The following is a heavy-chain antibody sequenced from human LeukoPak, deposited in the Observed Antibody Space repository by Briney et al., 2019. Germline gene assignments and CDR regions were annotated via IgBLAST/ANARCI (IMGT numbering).Heavy chain of an antibody. CDR3: AKHSVTSGSFDI. J-gene: IGHJ3*02. D-gene: IGHD4-17*01. V-gene: IGHV3-48*03. Sequence: GGSLRLSCAASGFTFSSYEMNWVRQAPGKGLEWVSYISSSGSTIYYADSVKGRFTISRDNSKNTLYLQMNSLRAEDTAVYYCAKHSVTSGSFDIWGQGTMVTVSS. CDR2: ISSSGSTI. CDR1: GFTFSSYE.